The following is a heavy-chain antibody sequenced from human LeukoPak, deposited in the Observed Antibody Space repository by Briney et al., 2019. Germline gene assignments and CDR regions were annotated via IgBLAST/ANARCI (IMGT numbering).Heavy chain of an antibody. V-gene: IGHV1-18*01. D-gene: IGHD3-22*01. CDR2: ISAYNGNT. CDR3: ARGSEGDSSGHYGLGY. J-gene: IGHJ4*02. CDR1: GYIFTSYG. Sequence: ASVKVSCKASGYIFTSYGISWVRQAPGQGLEWMGWISAYNGNTNYAQKLQGRVTMTTDTSTSTAYMELRSLRSDDTAVYYCARGSEGDSSGHYGLGYWGQGTLVTVSS.